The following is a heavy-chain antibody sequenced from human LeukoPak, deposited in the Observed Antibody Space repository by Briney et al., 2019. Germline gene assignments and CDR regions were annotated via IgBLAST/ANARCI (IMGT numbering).Heavy chain of an antibody. V-gene: IGHV4-34*01. CDR1: GGSFSCYY. Sequence: SETLSLTCAVYGGSFSCYYWSWIRQPPGKGLEWIGVINHSGSTNYNPSLKSRVTISVDTSKNQFSLKLSSVTAADTAVYYCAGGSRYCSNTSCRRFDHWGQRTLVSVSS. CDR3: AGGSRYCSNTSCRRFDH. CDR2: INHSGST. D-gene: IGHD2-2*01. J-gene: IGHJ4*02.